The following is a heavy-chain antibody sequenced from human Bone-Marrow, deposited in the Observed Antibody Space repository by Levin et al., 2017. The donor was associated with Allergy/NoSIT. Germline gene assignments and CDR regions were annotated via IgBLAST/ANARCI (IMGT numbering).Heavy chain of an antibody. J-gene: IGHJ4*02. CDR3: TRGSGRYEY. CDR2: IRARAYGGTP. CDR1: GFTFGDFA. D-gene: IGHD3-3*01. Sequence: SCAGSGFTFGDFAMTWVRQLPGGGLAWVGYIRARAYGGTPEYAASVRGRFIISRDDSKGIAYLQMNGLKNEDTAVYYCTRGSGRYEYWGQGTRVTVSS. V-gene: IGHV3-49*04.